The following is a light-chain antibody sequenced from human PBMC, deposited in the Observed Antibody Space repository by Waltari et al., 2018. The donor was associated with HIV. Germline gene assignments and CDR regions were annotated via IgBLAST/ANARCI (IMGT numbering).Light chain of an antibody. J-gene: IGKJ3*01. CDR2: DAS. Sequence: IVLTQSPGTLSLSPGERATLPCWASQSVYNSYLAWYQQKPGQAPRLLIYDASIRATGIPDRFSGSASGTDFTLTISRLEPEDFAVYYCQQYGSSPYTFGPGTTVDIK. V-gene: IGKV3-20*01. CDR1: QSVYNSY. CDR3: QQYGSSPYT.